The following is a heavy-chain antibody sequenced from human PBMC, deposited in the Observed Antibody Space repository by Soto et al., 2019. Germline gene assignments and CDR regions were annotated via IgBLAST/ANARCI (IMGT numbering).Heavy chain of an antibody. J-gene: IGHJ3*02. V-gene: IGHV4-38-2*01. CDR1: SGDY. Sequence: SETLSLTCAVTSGDYWGWIRQPPGKGLEWIGTIYHSGSTYYNPSLKSRLTISVDMSKNQLSRTLTSVTAADTAVYYCARTRGSLRDAFDIWGQGTMVTVSS. CDR3: ARTRGSLRDAFDI. D-gene: IGHD3-10*01. CDR2: IYHSGST.